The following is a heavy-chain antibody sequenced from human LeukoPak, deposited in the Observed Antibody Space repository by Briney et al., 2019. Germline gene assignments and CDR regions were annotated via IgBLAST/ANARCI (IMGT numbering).Heavy chain of an antibody. D-gene: IGHD6-6*01. CDR2: ISGSGGST. J-gene: IGHJ5*02. V-gene: IGHV3-23*01. CDR3: AKVLIAAQQNWFDP. Sequence: PGGSLSLSCAASGFTFISYAMSWVRQAPGKGLEWVSAISGSGGSTYYADSVKGRFTISRDNSKHTLYLQMNSLRAEDTAVYYCAKVLIAAQQNWFDPWGQGTLVTVSS. CDR1: GFTFISYA.